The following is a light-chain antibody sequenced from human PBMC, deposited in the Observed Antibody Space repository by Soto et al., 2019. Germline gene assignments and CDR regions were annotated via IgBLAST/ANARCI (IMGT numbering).Light chain of an antibody. J-gene: IGKJ2*01. V-gene: IGKV1D-13*01. CDR3: QPFNYYPST. CDR1: QGISNA. Sequence: AIQVTQSPSSLSASVGDRVILTCRTSQGISNALSWYQLKPGKAPKLLTYDASSLERGVPSRFSGSGSGTDFTLTSCHLQPEDFATYYRQPFNYYPSTFRLGTQRQIK. CDR2: DAS.